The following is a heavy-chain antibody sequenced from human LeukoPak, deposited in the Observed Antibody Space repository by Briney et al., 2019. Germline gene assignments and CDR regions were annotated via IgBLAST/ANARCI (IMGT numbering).Heavy chain of an antibody. Sequence: SGGSLRLSCQASGFTFYMYAMSWVRQAPGKGLEWVASMCGTAGCTFYPDSVKGRFTISRDNSKNVLYLRMNSLTAEGTAIYYCAKDRPNFHENSGHYYRRDGDSWGQGTLVTVSS. CDR2: MCGTAGCT. CDR3: AKDRPNFHENSGHYYRRDGDS. J-gene: IGHJ5*01. CDR1: GFTFYMYA. D-gene: IGHD3-22*01. V-gene: IGHV3-23*01.